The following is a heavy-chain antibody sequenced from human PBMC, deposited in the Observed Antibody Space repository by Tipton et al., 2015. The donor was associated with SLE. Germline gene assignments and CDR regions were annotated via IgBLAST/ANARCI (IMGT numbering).Heavy chain of an antibody. D-gene: IGHD6-19*01. CDR1: GGSFSGYY. CDR3: ARGAAVAGDAFDI. CDR2: INHGGST. Sequence: TLSLTCAVYGGSFSGYYWSWIRQPPGKGLEWIGEINHGGSTNYNPSLKSRVTISVDTSKNQFSLKLSSVTAADTAVYYCARGAAVAGDAFDIWGQGTMVTVSS. V-gene: IGHV4-34*01. J-gene: IGHJ3*02.